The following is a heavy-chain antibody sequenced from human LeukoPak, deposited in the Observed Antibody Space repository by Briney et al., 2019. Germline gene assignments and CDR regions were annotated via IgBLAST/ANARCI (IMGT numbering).Heavy chain of an antibody. Sequence: PGGSLRPSCAASGFIFDDYGMTWVRQAPGKGLEWVSGINWNGGSTDYGDSVKGRFTISRDNVKNSLYLQMNSLRAEDTALYFCARISTTMIRGVTNWFDPWGQGTLVTVSS. D-gene: IGHD3-10*01. V-gene: IGHV3-20*04. J-gene: IGHJ5*02. CDR2: INWNGGST. CDR3: ARISTTMIRGVTNWFDP. CDR1: GFIFDDYG.